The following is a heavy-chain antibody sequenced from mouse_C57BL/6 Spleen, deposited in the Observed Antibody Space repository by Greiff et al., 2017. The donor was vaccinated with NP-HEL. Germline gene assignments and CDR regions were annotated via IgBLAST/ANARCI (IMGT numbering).Heavy chain of an antibody. CDR2: INPNNGGT. CDR1: GYTFTDYN. D-gene: IGHD1-1*01. J-gene: IGHJ1*03. V-gene: IGHV1-18*01. CDR3: ARSDYYGSYWYFDV. Sequence: EVQLQQSGPELVKPGASVKIPCTASGYTFTDYNMDWVKQSHGKSLEWIGDINPNNGGTIYNQKFKGKATLTVDKSSSTAYMELRSLTSEDTAVYYCARSDYYGSYWYFDVWGTGTTVTVSS.